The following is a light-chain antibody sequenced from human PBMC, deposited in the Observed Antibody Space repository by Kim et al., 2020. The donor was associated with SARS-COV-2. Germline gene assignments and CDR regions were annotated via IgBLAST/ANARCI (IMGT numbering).Light chain of an antibody. CDR3: QPYNSFPIT. Sequence: ASGGDIVTTTCRASQCTPGWLAWYQQKQGKAPKLLIYEASRLESAVPSRFSGSESGTDFTLPISSLQPDDFATYYFQPYNSFPITFGQGTRLEIK. V-gene: IGKV1-5*03. CDR2: EAS. J-gene: IGKJ5*01. CDR1: QCTPGW.